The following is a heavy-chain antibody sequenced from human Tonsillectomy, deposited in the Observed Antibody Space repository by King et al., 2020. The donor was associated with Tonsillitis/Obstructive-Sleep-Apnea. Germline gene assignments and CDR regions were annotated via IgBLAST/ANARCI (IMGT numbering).Heavy chain of an antibody. Sequence: QLVQSGAEVKKPGASVKVSCKASGYTFTTYGISWVRQAPGQGLEWMAWISAHNGNTNYAPKLQGRVTMTTDTSTSTAYMELRSLRSDDTAVYYCARDSMNYYLGKNGYYTFNYWGQGTLVTVSS. CDR2: ISAHNGNT. V-gene: IGHV1-18*01. CDR1: GYTFTTYG. CDR3: ARDSMNYYLGKNGYYTFNY. J-gene: IGHJ4*02. D-gene: IGHD3-22*01.